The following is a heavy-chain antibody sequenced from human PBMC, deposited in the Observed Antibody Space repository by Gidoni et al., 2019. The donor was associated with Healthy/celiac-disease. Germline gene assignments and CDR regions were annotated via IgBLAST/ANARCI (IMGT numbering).Heavy chain of an antibody. J-gene: IGHJ6*02. CDR3: AKDSYTYYYGSGSKNGMDV. CDR1: GFTFSSYG. V-gene: IGHV3-30*18. Sequence: QVQLVESGGGVVQPGRSLRLSCAASGFTFSSYGMHWVRQAPGKGLEWVAVISYDGSNKYYADSVKGRFTISRDNSKNTLYLQMNSLRAEDTAVYYCAKDSYTYYYGSGSKNGMDVWGQGTTVTVSS. CDR2: ISYDGSNK. D-gene: IGHD3-10*01.